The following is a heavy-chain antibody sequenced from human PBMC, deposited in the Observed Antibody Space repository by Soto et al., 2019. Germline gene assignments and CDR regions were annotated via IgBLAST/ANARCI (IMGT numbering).Heavy chain of an antibody. CDR2: IYYSGST. CDR3: ASGSKQWLVRGGEYYFDY. V-gene: IGHV4-59*01. CDR1: GGSISSYY. Sequence: SETLSLTCPVAGGSISSYYWSWIRQPPGKGLEWIGYIYYSGSTNYNPSLKSRVTISVDTSKNQFSLKLSSVTAADTAVYYCASGSKQWLVRGGEYYFDYWGQGTLVTVS. J-gene: IGHJ4*02. D-gene: IGHD6-19*01.